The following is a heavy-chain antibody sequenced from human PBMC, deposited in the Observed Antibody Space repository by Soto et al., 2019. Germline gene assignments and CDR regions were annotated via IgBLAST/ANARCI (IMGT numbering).Heavy chain of an antibody. CDR2: IYYSGST. Sequence: QLQLQESGPGLVKPSETLSLTCTVSGGSISSSSYYWGWIRQPPGKGLEWIGSIYYSGSTYYNPSLKSRVTISVDTSKNQFSLKLSSVTAADTAVYYCARHPPFPTNWFDPWGQGTLVTVSS. V-gene: IGHV4-39*01. CDR1: GGSISSSSYY. CDR3: ARHPPFPTNWFDP. J-gene: IGHJ5*02.